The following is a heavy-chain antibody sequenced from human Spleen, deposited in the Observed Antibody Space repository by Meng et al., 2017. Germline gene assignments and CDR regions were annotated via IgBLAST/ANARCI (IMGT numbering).Heavy chain of an antibody. CDR1: GGIFSNYV. D-gene: IGHD5-24*01. V-gene: IGHV1-69*05. J-gene: IGHJ6*02. Sequence: SVKVSCKALGGIFSNYVIGWVRQAPGQGLEWMGGINAVFGTTNYAQKFQGRVTITTDESTSTVYMELTRLTSEDTAVYFCARVQLDVWGQGTTVTVSS. CDR2: INAVFGTT. CDR3: ARVQLDV.